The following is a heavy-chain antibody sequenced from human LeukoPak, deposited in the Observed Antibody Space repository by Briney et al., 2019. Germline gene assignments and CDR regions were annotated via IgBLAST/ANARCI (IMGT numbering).Heavy chain of an antibody. CDR3: ARGATTDY. CDR1: GFTFSSYG. D-gene: IGHD1-26*01. J-gene: IGHJ4*02. CDR2: TSYDGTDT. Sequence: PGRSLRLSCAASGFTFSSYGIHWVRQAPGKGLEWVALTSYDGTDTYYADSVKGRFTISRDNTKNTLSLQMNSLRPEDTAVYYCARGATTDYWGQGTLVTVSS. V-gene: IGHV3-30*03.